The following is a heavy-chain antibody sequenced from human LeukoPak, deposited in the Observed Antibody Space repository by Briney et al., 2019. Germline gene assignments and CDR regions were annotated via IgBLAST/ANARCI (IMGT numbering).Heavy chain of an antibody. CDR3: ARPTHLTTSYYYYGMDV. Sequence: SVKVSCKASGGTFSSYAISWERQAPGQGLEWMGGIIPIFGTANYAQKFQGRVTITADESTSTAYMELSSLRSEDTAVYYCARPTHLTTSYYYYGMDVWGQGTTVTVSS. CDR1: GGTFSSYA. D-gene: IGHD4-17*01. V-gene: IGHV1-69*13. J-gene: IGHJ6*02. CDR2: IIPIFGTA.